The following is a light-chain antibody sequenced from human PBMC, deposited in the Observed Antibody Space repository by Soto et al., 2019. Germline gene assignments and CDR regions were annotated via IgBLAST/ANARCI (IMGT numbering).Light chain of an antibody. CDR3: QQLHTYPYT. Sequence: DIQLTQSPSFLSASVGDRVTITCRASQGISSFLAWYQQKPGGTPKLLIYASSTLQRGVPSRFSGSGSGTDFTRTVTSLQPEDFATYCCQQLHTYPYTFGQGTKLE. CDR1: QGISSF. J-gene: IGKJ2*01. V-gene: IGKV1-9*01. CDR2: ASS.